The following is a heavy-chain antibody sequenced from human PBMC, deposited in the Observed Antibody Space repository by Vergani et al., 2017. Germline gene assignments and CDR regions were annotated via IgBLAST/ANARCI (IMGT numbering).Heavy chain of an antibody. D-gene: IGHD3-3*01. Sequence: QVQLVESGGGVVQPGRSLRLSCAVSGFTFSTYGMHWVRQAPGKGLEWVAHVSYDGSDKYYGDSVKGRFTISRDNAKNSLYLQMNSLRAEDTAVYYCARLITIFGLVSDYDYWGQGTLVTVAS. CDR1: GFTFSTYG. V-gene: IGHV3-30*03. CDR2: VSYDGSDK. CDR3: ARLITIFGLVSDYDY. J-gene: IGHJ4*02.